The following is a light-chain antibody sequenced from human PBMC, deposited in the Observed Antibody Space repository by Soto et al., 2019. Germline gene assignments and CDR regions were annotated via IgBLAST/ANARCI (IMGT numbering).Light chain of an antibody. V-gene: IGKV3-15*01. J-gene: IGKJ5*01. Sequence: EIVMTQSPATLSVSPGERATLSCRASQNVGNNLVWYQQKPGQAPRLLIYGASTRATGIPARFSGSGSGTEFALTISSLQSEDFAVYYCQQYNNWPPITFGQGTRLEVK. CDR2: GAS. CDR3: QQYNNWPPIT. CDR1: QNVGNN.